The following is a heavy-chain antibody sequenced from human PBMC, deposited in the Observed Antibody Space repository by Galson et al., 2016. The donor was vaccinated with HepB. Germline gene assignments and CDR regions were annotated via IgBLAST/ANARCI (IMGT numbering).Heavy chain of an antibody. Sequence: WVRQAPGKGLEWVGRSRDKAHSYTTQYAASVKGRFAISRDESEDSLYLQMNSLKTEDTAVYYCARDFYDGARHYMDYWGRGTLVTVSS. CDR2: SRDKAHSYTT. V-gene: IGHV3-72*01. CDR3: ARDFYDGARHYMDY. J-gene: IGHJ4*02. D-gene: IGHD2/OR15-2a*01.